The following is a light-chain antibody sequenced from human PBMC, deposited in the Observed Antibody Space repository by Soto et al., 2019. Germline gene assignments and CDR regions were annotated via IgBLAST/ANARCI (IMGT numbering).Light chain of an antibody. CDR1: SSDVGSYNL. V-gene: IGLV2-23*02. J-gene: IGLJ1*01. CDR2: EVS. Sequence: QSVLTQPASVPGSPGQSITISCTGTSSDVGSYNLVSWYQQHPGKAPKLMIYEVSKRPSGVSNRFSGSKSGNTASLTISGLQAEDEADYYCCSYAGSSTYVFGTGTRSPS. CDR3: CSYAGSSTYV.